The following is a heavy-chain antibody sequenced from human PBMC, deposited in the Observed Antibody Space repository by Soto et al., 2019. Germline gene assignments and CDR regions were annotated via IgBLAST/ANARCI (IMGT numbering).Heavy chain of an antibody. CDR3: ARDTAMANFDY. V-gene: IGHV3-30-3*01. Sequence: QVQLVESGGGVVQPGRSLRLSCAASGFTFSSYAMHWVRQAPGKGLEWVAVISDDGSNKYYADSVKGRFTISRDNSKNTLYLQMNSLRAEDTAVYYCARDTAMANFDYWGQGTLVTVSS. CDR2: ISDDGSNK. D-gene: IGHD5-18*01. CDR1: GFTFSSYA. J-gene: IGHJ4*02.